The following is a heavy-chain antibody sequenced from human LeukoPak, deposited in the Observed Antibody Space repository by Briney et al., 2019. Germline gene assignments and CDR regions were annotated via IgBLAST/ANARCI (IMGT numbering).Heavy chain of an antibody. V-gene: IGHV5-10-1*04. CDR2: IDPSDSYT. J-gene: IGHJ5*02. CDR1: GYSFTSYW. Sequence: GESLKISCKGSGYSFTSYWISWVRQMPGKGLEWMGTIDPSDSYTNYRPSFQGQITISAGKSISTAYLQWSSLEASDTAMYYCARHGTGRRNWFDPWGQGTLVTVSS. CDR3: ARHGTGRRNWFDP. D-gene: IGHD1-26*01.